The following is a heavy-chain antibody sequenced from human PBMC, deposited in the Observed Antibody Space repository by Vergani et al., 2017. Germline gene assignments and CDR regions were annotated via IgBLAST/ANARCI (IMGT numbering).Heavy chain of an antibody. D-gene: IGHD5-18*01. J-gene: IGHJ2*01. CDR3: XHRRNRDSYGNSYWYFDL. CDR1: GFSLSTSGVG. V-gene: IGHV2-5*02. Sequence: QITLKESGPTLVKPTQTLPLTCTFSGFSLSTSGVGVGWIRQPPGKALEWLALIYWDDDKRDSPSLKSRLTITKDTSKNQVDLTMTNMDPVDTATYYCXHRRNRDSYGNSYWYFDLWGRGTLVTVSS. CDR2: IYWDDDK.